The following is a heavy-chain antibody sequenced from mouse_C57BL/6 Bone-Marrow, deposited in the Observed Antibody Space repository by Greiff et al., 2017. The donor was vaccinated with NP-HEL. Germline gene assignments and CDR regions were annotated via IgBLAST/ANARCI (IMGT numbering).Heavy chain of an antibody. Sequence: VQLVESGAELARPGASVKLSCKASGYTFTSYGISWVKQRTGQGLEWIGEIYPRSGNTYYNEKFKGKATLTADKSSSTAYMELRSLTSEDSAVYFCARRHDGVYYAMDYWGQGTSVTVSS. V-gene: IGHV1-81*01. J-gene: IGHJ4*01. CDR1: GYTFTSYG. CDR2: IYPRSGNT. D-gene: IGHD2-12*01. CDR3: ARRHDGVYYAMDY.